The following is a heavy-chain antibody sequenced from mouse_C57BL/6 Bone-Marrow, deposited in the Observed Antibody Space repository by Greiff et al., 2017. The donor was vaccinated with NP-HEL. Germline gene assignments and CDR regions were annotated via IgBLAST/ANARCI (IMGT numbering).Heavy chain of an antibody. D-gene: IGHD2-5*01. CDR2: ISSGGSYT. Sequence: EVHLVESGGDLVKPGGSLKLSCAASGFTFSSYGMSWVRQTPDKRLEWVATISSGGSYTYYPDSVKGRFTISRDNAKNTLYLQMSSLKSEDTAMYYCARHRGSNYLFAYWGQGTLVTVSA. CDR3: ARHRGSNYLFAY. V-gene: IGHV5-6*01. J-gene: IGHJ3*01. CDR1: GFTFSSYG.